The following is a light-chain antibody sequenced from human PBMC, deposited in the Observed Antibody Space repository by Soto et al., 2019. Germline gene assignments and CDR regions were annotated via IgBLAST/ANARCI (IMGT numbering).Light chain of an antibody. CDR3: QSADSSGGFRGV. V-gene: IGLV3-25*02. CDR1: ALPKQY. CDR2: KDS. J-gene: IGLJ1*01. Sequence: SYELTQPPSVSVSPGQTARITCSGDALPKQYAYWYQQKPGQAPVLVIYKDSGRPSGIPERFSGSSSGTTVTLTISRVQAEDEADYYCQSADSSGGFRGVFGAGTKVTVL.